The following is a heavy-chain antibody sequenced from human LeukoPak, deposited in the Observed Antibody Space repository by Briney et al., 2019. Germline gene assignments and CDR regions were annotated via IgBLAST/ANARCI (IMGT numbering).Heavy chain of an antibody. J-gene: IGHJ6*02. CDR1: GGSISSGGYY. D-gene: IGHD3-10*01. V-gene: IGHV4-31*03. CDR3: ARDSYGSGSYYNGVPLDV. CDR2: IYYSGST. Sequence: SGTLSLTCTVSGGSISSGGYYWSWIRQHPGKGLEWIGYIYYSGSTYYNPSLKSRVTISVDTSKNQFSLKLSSVTAADTAVYYCARDSYGSGSYYNGVPLDVWGQGTTVTVSS.